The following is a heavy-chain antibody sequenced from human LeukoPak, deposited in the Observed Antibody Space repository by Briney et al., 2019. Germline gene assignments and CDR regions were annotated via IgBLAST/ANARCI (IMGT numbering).Heavy chain of an antibody. D-gene: IGHD2-2*01. CDR1: GFTFSSYA. CDR3: ASTSAFYCSSTSCLNDY. V-gene: IGHV3-23*01. J-gene: IGHJ4*02. Sequence: QPGGSLRLSCAASGFTFSSYAMSWVRQAPGKGLEWVSAISGSGGSTYYADSVKGRFTISRDNSKNTLYLQMNSLRAEDTAVYYCASTSAFYCSSTSCLNDYWGQGTLVTVSS. CDR2: ISGSGGST.